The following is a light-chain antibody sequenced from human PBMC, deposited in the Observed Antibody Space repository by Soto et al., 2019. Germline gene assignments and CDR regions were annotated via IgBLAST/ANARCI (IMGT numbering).Light chain of an antibody. J-gene: IGLJ1*01. Sequence: QSALTQPRSVSGSPGQSVIMSCTGTSSDVGAYNYVSWYQHHPGKAPKLMIYDVSKWPSGVPDRFSGSKSGNTASLTISGLQAEDEADYYCFSYAGSNTYVFGTGTKLTVL. CDR3: FSYAGSNTYV. V-gene: IGLV2-11*01. CDR1: SSDVGAYNY. CDR2: DVS.